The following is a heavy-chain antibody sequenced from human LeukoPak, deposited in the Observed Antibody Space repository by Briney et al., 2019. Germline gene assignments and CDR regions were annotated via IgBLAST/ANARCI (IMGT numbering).Heavy chain of an antibody. Sequence: TSETLSLTCTVSGGSISSGGYYWGWIRQPPGKGLEWIGSIYYSGSTYYNPSLKSRVTISVDTSKNQFSLKLSSVTAADTAVYYCARQPLYSSGYFDYWGQGTLVTVSS. CDR3: ARQPLYSSGYFDY. D-gene: IGHD3-22*01. V-gene: IGHV4-39*01. J-gene: IGHJ4*02. CDR2: IYYSGST. CDR1: GGSISSGGYY.